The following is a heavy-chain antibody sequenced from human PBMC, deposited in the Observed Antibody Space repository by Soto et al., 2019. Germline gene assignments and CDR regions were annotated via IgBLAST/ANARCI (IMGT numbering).Heavy chain of an antibody. Sequence: QVQLVQSGAEVKKPGSSVKVSCKASGGTFSSYAISWVRQAPGQGLEWMGGIIPIFGTANYAQKFQGRVTITADESTSTAYMELSSLRSEDTAVYYCSTTATGYRPYYYYYYGMDVWGQGTTVTVSS. CDR1: GGTFSSYA. D-gene: IGHD3-9*01. CDR3: STTATGYRPYYYYYYGMDV. V-gene: IGHV1-69*01. CDR2: IIPIFGTA. J-gene: IGHJ6*02.